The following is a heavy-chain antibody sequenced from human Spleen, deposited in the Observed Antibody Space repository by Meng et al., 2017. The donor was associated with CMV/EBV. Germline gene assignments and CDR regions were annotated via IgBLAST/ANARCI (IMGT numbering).Heavy chain of an antibody. CDR3: ARDQQLIPAEYFQH. V-gene: IGHV1-18*01. CDR1: GYTFTSYG. D-gene: IGHD6-13*01. CDR2: ISAYNGNT. J-gene: IGHJ1*01. Sequence: QVQLVQSGAEVKKPGASVKVSCKASGYTFTSYGMSWLRQAPGQGLEWMGWISAYNGNTICAQKVQGRVTMTTDASTNTAYLELRSLRSDDTAVYYCARDQQLIPAEYFQHWGPGTLVTVSS.